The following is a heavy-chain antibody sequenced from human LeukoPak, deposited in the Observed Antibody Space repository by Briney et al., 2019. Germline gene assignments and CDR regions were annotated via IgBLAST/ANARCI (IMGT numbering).Heavy chain of an antibody. Sequence: PSETLSLTCTVSGGSISSYYWSWIRQPPGKGLEWIGYIYYSGSTNYNPSLKCRVTISVDTSKNQFSLKLSSVTAADTAVYYCARASVAGFLAFDIWGQGTMVTVSS. CDR2: IYYSGST. CDR1: GGSISSYY. J-gene: IGHJ3*02. V-gene: IGHV4-59*08. CDR3: ARASVAGFLAFDI. D-gene: IGHD6-19*01.